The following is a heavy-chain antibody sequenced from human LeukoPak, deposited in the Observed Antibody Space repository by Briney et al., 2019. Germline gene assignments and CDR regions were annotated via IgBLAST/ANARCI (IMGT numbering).Heavy chain of an antibody. Sequence: GESLKISCQGSGYRFSNHWIGWVRQMPGKGLEWMGITYPGDSDTRYSPSFQGQVTISADKSISTAYLQWSSLKASDTAMYYCARHPYDSSGYYRYYYYMDVWGKGTTVTVSS. D-gene: IGHD3-22*01. CDR2: TYPGDSDT. CDR3: ARHPYDSSGYYRYYYYMDV. V-gene: IGHV5-51*01. J-gene: IGHJ6*03. CDR1: GYRFSNHW.